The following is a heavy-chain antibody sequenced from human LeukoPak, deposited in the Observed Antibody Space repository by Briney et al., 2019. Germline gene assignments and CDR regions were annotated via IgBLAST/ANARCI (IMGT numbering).Heavy chain of an antibody. CDR3: ARENWVFDY. J-gene: IGHJ4*02. CDR1: GGSISSNSYY. D-gene: IGHD7-27*01. CDR2: VYRSGTT. Sequence: PSETLSLTCTVSGGSISSNSYYWGWIRQPPGKGLEWIGSVYRSGTTYYDPSLKSRVTISVDTSKNQISLKVRSVTAADTAMYYCARENWVFDYWGQGILVTVSS. V-gene: IGHV4-39*07.